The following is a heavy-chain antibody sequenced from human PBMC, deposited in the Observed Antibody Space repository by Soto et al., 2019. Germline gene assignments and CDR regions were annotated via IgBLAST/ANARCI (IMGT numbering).Heavy chain of an antibody. CDR3: VRGRVMITFGVVIVIDY. V-gene: IGHV1-8*01. D-gene: IGHD3-16*02. J-gene: IGHJ4*02. CDR1: GYTFTSYD. Sequence: QVQLVQSGAAMKKPGASVKVSCKASGYTFTSYDINWVRQATGQGLEWMGWINPNTGYTDYAQKFQGRDTLTGNTSITTAYMELSSLRSEDTAVYYCVRGRVMITFGVVIVIDYWGQGSPVTVSS. CDR2: INPNTGYT.